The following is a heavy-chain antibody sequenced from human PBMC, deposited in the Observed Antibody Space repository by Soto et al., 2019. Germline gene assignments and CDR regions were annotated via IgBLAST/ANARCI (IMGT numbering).Heavy chain of an antibody. CDR1: GGSVSTGVHY. V-gene: IGHV4-61*08. CDR3: ARGYFTSWYWVDR. J-gene: IGHJ2*01. Sequence: QVQLQESGPGLVKPSETLSLTCTVSVSGGSVSTGVHYWSWIRQPPGKGLEWIGYISYRGSTNYNPSLKSRVTISIDTYKNQCSLKLTAVTAADTAVDYGARGYFTSWYWVDRWGRGNLVTVSS. D-gene: IGHD6-13*01. CDR2: ISYRGST.